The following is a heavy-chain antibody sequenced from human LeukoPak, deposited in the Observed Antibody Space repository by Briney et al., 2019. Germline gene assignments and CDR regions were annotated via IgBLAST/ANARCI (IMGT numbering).Heavy chain of an antibody. V-gene: IGHV4-39*01. D-gene: IGHD6-13*01. CDR3: ARGSSSWYGIDY. CDR1: GGSISSSSYY. J-gene: IGHJ4*02. CDR2: IYYSGST. Sequence: SETLSLTCTVSGGSISSSSYYWGWIRQPPGKGLEWIGSIYYSGSTYYNPSLKSRVIISVDTSKNQFSLRLSSVTAADTAVYYCARGSSSWYGIDYWDQGTLVTVSS.